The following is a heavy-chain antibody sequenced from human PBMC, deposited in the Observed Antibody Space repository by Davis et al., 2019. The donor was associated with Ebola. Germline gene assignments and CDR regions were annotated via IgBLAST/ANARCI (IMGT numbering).Heavy chain of an antibody. CDR2: ISHGGVS. V-gene: IGHV4-34*01. D-gene: IGHD5-12*01. CDR1: GGSFSDYF. CDR3: ARAVATIGLGFDS. J-gene: IGHJ4*02. Sequence: MPSETLSLTCAVYGGSFSDYFWSWIRQSPGKGLEWIGKISHGGVSDYNPSLRSRVTISVDTSKKQFSLRLSSVTAADTAVYYCARAVATIGLGFDSWGQGTLVTVSS.